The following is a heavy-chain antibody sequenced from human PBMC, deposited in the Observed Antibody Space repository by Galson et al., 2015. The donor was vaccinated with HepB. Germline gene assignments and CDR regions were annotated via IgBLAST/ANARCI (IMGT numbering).Heavy chain of an antibody. Sequence: SVKVSCKASGYTFTSYYMHWVRQAPGQGLEWMGIVNPSGGSTSYAQKFQGRVTMTRDTSTSTVYMELSSLRSEDTAVYYCVAESVLDYWGQGTLVTVSS. J-gene: IGHJ4*02. CDR2: VNPSGGST. CDR3: VAESVLDY. D-gene: IGHD1-14*01. V-gene: IGHV1-46*01. CDR1: GYTFTSYY.